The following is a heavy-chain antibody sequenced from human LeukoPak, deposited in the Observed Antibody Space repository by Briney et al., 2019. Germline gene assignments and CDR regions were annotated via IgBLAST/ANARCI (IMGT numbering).Heavy chain of an antibody. D-gene: IGHD1-26*01. CDR1: GASISGSGYY. J-gene: IGHJ4*02. CDR2: IYYTGNT. Sequence: SETLSLTCAVSGASISGSGYYLGWIRQPPGKGLEWIGNIYYTGNTYYNASLQSRVTISIDTSKNQFSLRRNSVTAADTAMYYCAKSGGYGLIDYWGQGTLVTVSS. V-gene: IGHV4-39*01. CDR3: AKSGGYGLIDY.